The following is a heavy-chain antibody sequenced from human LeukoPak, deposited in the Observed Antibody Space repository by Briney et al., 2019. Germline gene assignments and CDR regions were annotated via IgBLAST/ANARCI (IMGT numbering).Heavy chain of an antibody. CDR1: GDSVSSNSAV. J-gene: IGHJ4*02. V-gene: IGHV6-1*01. CDR3: TSAAAAGTTFRG. CDR2: TYYRSKWYS. Sequence: SQTLSLTCVISGDSVSSNSAVWHWIRQSPSRGLEWLGRTYYRSKWYSDYATSVKSRITIIPDTSTNQISLRLNSVTPEDRAVYYCTSAAAAGTTFRGWGQGTLVTVSS. D-gene: IGHD3-10*01.